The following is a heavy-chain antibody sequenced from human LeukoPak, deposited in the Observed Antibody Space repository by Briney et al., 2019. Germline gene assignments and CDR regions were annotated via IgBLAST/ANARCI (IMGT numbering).Heavy chain of an antibody. CDR2: FSGSGSRT. D-gene: IGHD3-22*01. V-gene: IGHV3-23*01. CDR1: GFIFNSFA. Sequence: PGGSLRLSCAASGFIFNSFAMSWVRQAPGKGLEWVSTFSGSGSRTSYADSVKGRFTISRDNSKNTLYQQMKSLRAEDTAVYYCAKSALAAGVAHYYDSSGSFDYWGQGTLVTVSS. J-gene: IGHJ4*02. CDR3: AKSALAAGVAHYYDSSGSFDY.